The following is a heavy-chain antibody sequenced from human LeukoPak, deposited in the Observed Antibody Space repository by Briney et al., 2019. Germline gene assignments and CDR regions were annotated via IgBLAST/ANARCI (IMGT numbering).Heavy chain of an antibody. CDR1: GGSIINYY. D-gene: IGHD2-2*01. CDR3: ARVGGYCSSTSCYGGIDP. J-gene: IGHJ5*02. V-gene: IGHV4-59*01. CDR2: IYYSGST. Sequence: SETLSLTCTVSGGSIINYYWSWIRQPPGKGLEWIGYIYYSGSTNYNPSLKSRVTISVDTSKNQFSLKLSSVTAADTAVYYCARVGGYCSSTSCYGGIDPWGQGTLVTVSS.